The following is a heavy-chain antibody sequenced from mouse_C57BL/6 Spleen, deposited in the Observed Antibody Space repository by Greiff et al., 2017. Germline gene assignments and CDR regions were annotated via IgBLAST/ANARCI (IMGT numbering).Heavy chain of an antibody. CDR1: GFTFSDAW. Sequence: DVHLVESGGGLVQPGGSMKLSCAASGFTFSDAWMDWVRQSPGKGLEWVAEIRNKANNHATYYAESVKGRFTISRDDSNSSVYLQMNSLRAEDTGIYYCTKSSYYGSSYGGFFAYWGQGTLVTVSA. CDR3: TKSSYYGSSYGGFFAY. D-gene: IGHD1-1*01. CDR2: IRNKANNHAT. J-gene: IGHJ3*01. V-gene: IGHV6-6*01.